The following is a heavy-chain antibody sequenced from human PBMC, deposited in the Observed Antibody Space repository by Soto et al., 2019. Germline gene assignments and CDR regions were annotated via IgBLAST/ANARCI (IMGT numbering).Heavy chain of an antibody. Sequence: QVQLVQSGAEVKKPGASVKVSCKASGYTFTSYAMHWVRQAPGQRLEWMGWINAGNGNTKYSQKFQGRVTITRDTSASTAYMELSSLRSEDTAVYYCARVLPVRGVITSVGYWGQGTLVTVSS. CDR3: ARVLPVRGVITSVGY. CDR2: INAGNGNT. CDR1: GYTFTSYA. J-gene: IGHJ4*02. V-gene: IGHV1-3*01. D-gene: IGHD3-10*01.